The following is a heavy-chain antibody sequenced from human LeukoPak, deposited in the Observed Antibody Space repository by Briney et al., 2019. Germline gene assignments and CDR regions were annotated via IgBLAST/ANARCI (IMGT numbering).Heavy chain of an antibody. CDR3: ARDSTYYDISTGYYNRNPSDY. D-gene: IGHD3-9*01. J-gene: IGHJ4*02. V-gene: IGHV1-2*06. CDR1: GYTFTGYY. Sequence: ASVKVSCKASGYTFTGYYMHWVRQAPGQGLEWMGRINPNSGGTNYAQKLQGRVTMTTDTSTSTAYMELRSLRSDDTAVYYCARDSTYYDISTGYYNRNPSDYWGQGTLVTVSS. CDR2: INPNSGGT.